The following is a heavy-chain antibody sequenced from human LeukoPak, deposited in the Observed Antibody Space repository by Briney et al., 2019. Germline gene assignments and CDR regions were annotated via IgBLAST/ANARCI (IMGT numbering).Heavy chain of an antibody. Sequence: SETLSLTCAVSGGSISSNKWWSWLRQAPGKGLEWLGEVVHSGSTNYNPSLKSRVAISVDKSKNQFSLRLNSVTAADTAVYYCARRDYYDNSDDNYHSFEYWGQGTLVTVSS. D-gene: IGHD3-22*01. J-gene: IGHJ4*02. CDR3: ARRDYYDNSDDNYHSFEY. V-gene: IGHV4-4*02. CDR1: GGSISSNKW. CDR2: VVHSGST.